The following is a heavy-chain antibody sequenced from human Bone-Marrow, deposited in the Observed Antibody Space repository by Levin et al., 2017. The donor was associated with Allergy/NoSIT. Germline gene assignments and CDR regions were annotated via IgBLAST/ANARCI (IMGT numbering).Heavy chain of an antibody. CDR2: LNPNSGNT. Sequence: GASVKVSCTASGYTFTSYDINWVRQATGQGLEWMGWLNPNSGNTGYAQKFQGRVTMTWNTSISTAYMELSGLKSEDTAVDYCARSPHCDISGPGGDYWGQGTLVTVSS. J-gene: IGHJ4*02. D-gene: IGHD3-22*01. CDR3: ARSPHCDISGPGGDY. CDR1: GYTFTSYD. V-gene: IGHV1-8*01.